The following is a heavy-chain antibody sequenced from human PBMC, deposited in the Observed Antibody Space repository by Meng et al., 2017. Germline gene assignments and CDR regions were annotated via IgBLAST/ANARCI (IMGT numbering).Heavy chain of an antibody. D-gene: IGHD6-19*01. J-gene: IGHJ4*02. CDR3: ARDLFAGQWLADY. Sequence: GESLKISCAASGFTFSSYWMSWVRQAPGKGLEWVANIKQDGSEKYYVDSVKGRFTISRDNAKNSLYLQMNSLRAEDTAVYYCARDLFAGQWLADYCGQGTLVTVSS. CDR2: IKQDGSEK. CDR1: GFTFSSYW. V-gene: IGHV3-7*01.